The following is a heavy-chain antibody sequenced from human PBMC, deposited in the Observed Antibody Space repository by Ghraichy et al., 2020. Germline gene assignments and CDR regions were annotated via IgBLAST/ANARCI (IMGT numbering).Heavy chain of an antibody. V-gene: IGHV1-69*13. Sequence: SVQVSCKASGGTFSSYAISWVRQAPGQGLEWMGGIIPIFGTANYAQKFQGRVTITADESTSTAYMELSSLRSEDTAVYYCARQSDQIQLWSLCDYWGQGTLVTVSS. D-gene: IGHD5-18*01. J-gene: IGHJ4*02. CDR3: ARQSDQIQLWSLCDY. CDR2: IIPIFGTA. CDR1: GGTFSSYA.